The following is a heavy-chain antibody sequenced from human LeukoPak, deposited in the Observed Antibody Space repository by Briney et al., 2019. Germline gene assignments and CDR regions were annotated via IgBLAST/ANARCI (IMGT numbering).Heavy chain of an antibody. Sequence: PSETLSLTCTVSGGSISSSSYYWGWIRQPPGKGLEWIGSIYYSGSTYYNPSLKSRVTISVDTSKNQFSLKLNSVTAADTAVYYCARDHGPTVATSPFYSYYMDVWGKGTTVTVSS. V-gene: IGHV4-39*07. CDR2: IYYSGST. CDR3: ARDHGPTVATSPFYSYYMDV. D-gene: IGHD4-11*01. CDR1: GGSISSSSYY. J-gene: IGHJ6*03.